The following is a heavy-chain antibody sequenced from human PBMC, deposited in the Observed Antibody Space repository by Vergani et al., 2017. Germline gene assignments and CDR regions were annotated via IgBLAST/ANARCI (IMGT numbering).Heavy chain of an antibody. J-gene: IGHJ6*02. CDR1: GFTFSSYG. Sequence: QVQLVESGGGVVQPGGSLRLSCAASGFTFSSYGMHWVRQAPGKGLEWVAFIRYDGSNKYYADSVKGRFTISRDNSKNTLYLQMNSLRAEDTAVYYCAKEITTVTTGSYYYGMDVWGQGTTVTVSS. CDR2: IRYDGSNK. CDR3: AKEITTVTTGSYYYGMDV. V-gene: IGHV3-30*02. D-gene: IGHD4-11*01.